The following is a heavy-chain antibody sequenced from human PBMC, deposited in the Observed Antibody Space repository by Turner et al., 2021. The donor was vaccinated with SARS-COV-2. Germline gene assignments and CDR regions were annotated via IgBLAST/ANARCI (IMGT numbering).Heavy chain of an antibody. D-gene: IGHD3-22*01. CDR1: GFTFSSYG. Sequence: QVQLVESGGGVVQPGRSLRLSCAASGFTFSSYGMHWVRQAPGKGLEWVAVISYDGSNKYYADSVKGRLTISRDNSKNTLYLQMNSLRAEDTAVYYCAKGPWYYYDSSGLPYYFDYWGQGTLVTVSS. J-gene: IGHJ4*02. CDR3: AKGPWYYYDSSGLPYYFDY. CDR2: ISYDGSNK. V-gene: IGHV3-30*18.